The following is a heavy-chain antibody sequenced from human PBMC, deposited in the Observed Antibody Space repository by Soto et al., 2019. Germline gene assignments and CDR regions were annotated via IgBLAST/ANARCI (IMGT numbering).Heavy chain of an antibody. CDR3: TKGSRSSWFDAFDI. V-gene: IGHV3-23*01. D-gene: IGHD6-13*01. J-gene: IGHJ3*02. CDR2: ISDGGGST. Sequence: GGSLRLSCAASGFTFSSYALGWVRQAPGKGLECVSAISDGGGSTYYADSVKGRFTISRDNSKNTLYLQMNSLRAEDTALYYCTKGSRSSWFDAFDIWGQGTMVTVS. CDR1: GFTFSSYA.